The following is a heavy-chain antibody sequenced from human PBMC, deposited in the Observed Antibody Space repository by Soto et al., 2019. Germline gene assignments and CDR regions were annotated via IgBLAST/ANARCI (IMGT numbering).Heavy chain of an antibody. D-gene: IGHD6-19*01. CDR1: GYTFTNCG. CDR3: ARDGAVAGNTNFDY. CDR2: INAGNAET. J-gene: IGHJ4*02. Sequence: ASVKVSCKASGYTFTNCGIHWVRQGPGQRLEWMGWINAGNAETKYSQKFQGRVTISRDTSARTAYMELSSLRSEDTAVYYCARDGAVAGNTNFDYWGQGTLVTVSS. V-gene: IGHV1-3*01.